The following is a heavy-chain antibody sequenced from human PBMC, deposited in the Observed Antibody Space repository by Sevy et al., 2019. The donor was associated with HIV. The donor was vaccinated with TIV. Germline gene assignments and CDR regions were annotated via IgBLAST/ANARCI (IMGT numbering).Heavy chain of an antibody. CDR3: TTGGSLFQH. CDR1: GFTFSNAW. V-gene: IGHV3-15*01. CDR2: VKSKTDGGTT. D-gene: IGHD3-16*01. J-gene: IGHJ1*01. Sequence: GGSLRLSCAASGFTFSNAWMSCVRQAPGKGLEWVGHVKSKTDGGTTDYPAPVRGRFTISRDYSKNTLYLQMNSLKTEDTAVYYSTTGGSLFQHWGQGTLVTVSS.